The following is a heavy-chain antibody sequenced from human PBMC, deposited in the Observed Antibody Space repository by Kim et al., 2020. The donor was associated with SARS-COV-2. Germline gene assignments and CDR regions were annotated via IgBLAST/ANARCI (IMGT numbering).Heavy chain of an antibody. CDR3: AKGSGSYRLYYFEH. J-gene: IGHJ4*02. Sequence: GGSLRHSCAASGFTFSSYTMSWVRQASGKGLEWVSVVYSGGSSTYYADSVKGRFTISRDDSKNTLYLQMNSLRVEDTAVYYCAKGSGSYRLYYFEHWGQG. V-gene: IGHV3-23*03. CDR2: VYSGGSST. D-gene: IGHD1-26*01. CDR1: GFTFSSYT.